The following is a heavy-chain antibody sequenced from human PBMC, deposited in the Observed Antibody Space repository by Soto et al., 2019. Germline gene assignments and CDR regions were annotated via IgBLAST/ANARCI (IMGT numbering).Heavy chain of an antibody. CDR1: GFTLSDHY. J-gene: IGHJ4*02. Sequence: GGSLRLSWAGSGFTLSDHYIDWVRQAPGKGLEWVCRSRDKPQGYSTAYAASVKGRFTTSRDESKNSAYLQMNSLKTEDTAVYYCVXATYFSHSSGYTRCLDYWGQGTLVTVS. V-gene: IGHV3-72*01. CDR2: SRDKPQGYST. D-gene: IGHD3-22*01. CDR3: VXATYFSHSSGYTRCLDY.